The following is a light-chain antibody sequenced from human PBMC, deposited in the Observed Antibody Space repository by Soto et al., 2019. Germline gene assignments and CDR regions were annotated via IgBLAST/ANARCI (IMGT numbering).Light chain of an antibody. CDR3: QQYGSSSALP. V-gene: IGKV3-20*01. CDR1: QSVINNY. J-gene: IGKJ4*01. Sequence: EIVLTQSPGTLSLSPGERATLSCRASQSVINNYLAWYQQNHGQAPRLLIYGASNRATGIPDRLSGSGSGTDFTLPISRLEPADFAVYYCQQYGSSSALPFGGGTKVDI. CDR2: GAS.